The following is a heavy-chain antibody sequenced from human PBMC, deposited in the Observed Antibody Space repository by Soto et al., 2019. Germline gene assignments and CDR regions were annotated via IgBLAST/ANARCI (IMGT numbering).Heavy chain of an antibody. CDR3: ARGSSPDTAMVFDY. V-gene: IGHV4-4*02. Sequence: SETLSLTCAVSGGSISSSNWWSWVRQPPGKGLEWIGEIYHSGSTNYNPSLKSRVTISVDTSKNQFSLKLSSVTAADTAVYYCARGSSPDTAMVFDYWGQGTLVTVSS. CDR1: GGSISSSNW. CDR2: IYHSGST. J-gene: IGHJ4*02. D-gene: IGHD5-18*01.